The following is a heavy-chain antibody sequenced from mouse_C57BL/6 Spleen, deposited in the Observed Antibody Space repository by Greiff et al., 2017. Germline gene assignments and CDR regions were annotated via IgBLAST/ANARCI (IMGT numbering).Heavy chain of an antibody. CDR2: IYPGGGYT. Sequence: VQLQESGAQLVRPGTSVKMSCKASGYTFTNYWIGWAKQRPGHGLEWIGDIYPGGGYTNYNEKFKGKATLTADKSSSTAYMQFSSLTSEDSAIYYCARSYYGSSRRYFDVWGTGTTVTVSS. J-gene: IGHJ1*03. D-gene: IGHD1-1*01. CDR3: ARSYYGSSRRYFDV. V-gene: IGHV1-63*01. CDR1: GYTFTNYW.